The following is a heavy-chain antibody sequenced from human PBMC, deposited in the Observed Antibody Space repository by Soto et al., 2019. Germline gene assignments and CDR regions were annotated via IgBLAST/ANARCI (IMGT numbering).Heavy chain of an antibody. Sequence: PSETLSLTCTVSGGSISSGDYYWSWIRQPPGKGLEWIAYIYYSGNTYYNPSLKSRVTISLDTSKNQFSLVLSSVTAADTAVYYCARLPRGREPILYFDPWGQGTLVTVSS. D-gene: IGHD1-1*01. CDR3: ARLPRGREPILYFDP. V-gene: IGHV4-30-4*01. CDR1: GGSISSGDYY. J-gene: IGHJ5*02. CDR2: IYYSGNT.